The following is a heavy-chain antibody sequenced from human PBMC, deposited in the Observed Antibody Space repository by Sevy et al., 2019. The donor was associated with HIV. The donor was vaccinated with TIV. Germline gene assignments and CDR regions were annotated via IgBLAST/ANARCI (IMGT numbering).Heavy chain of an antibody. V-gene: IGHV4-61*01. D-gene: IGHD4-17*01. Sequence: SETLSLTCTVSGGSVSSGSYYWSWIRQPPGKGLEWIGYIYYSGRTNYNPSLKSRVTISVDTSKNQFSLKLSSVTAADTAVYYCAREYGDYGGEGFDYWGQGTLVNVSS. CDR2: IYYSGRT. J-gene: IGHJ4*02. CDR3: AREYGDYGGEGFDY. CDR1: GGSVSSGSYY.